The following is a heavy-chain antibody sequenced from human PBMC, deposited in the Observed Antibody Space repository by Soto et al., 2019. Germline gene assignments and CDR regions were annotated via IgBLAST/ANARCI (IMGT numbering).Heavy chain of an antibody. D-gene: IGHD6-19*01. Sequence: GGSLRLSCAASGFTFSSYVMHWVRQAPGKGLEWVAVISYDGSNKYYADSVKGRSTISRDNFQNTLYLQLSSLRAEDTAVYYCAKDAARTSGWYYFDFWGQGTLVTVSS. CDR3: AKDAARTSGWYYFDF. V-gene: IGHV3-30*18. CDR1: GFTFSSYV. CDR2: ISYDGSNK. J-gene: IGHJ4*02.